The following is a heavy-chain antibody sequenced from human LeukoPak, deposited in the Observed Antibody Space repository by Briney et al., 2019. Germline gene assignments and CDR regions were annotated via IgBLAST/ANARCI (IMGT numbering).Heavy chain of an antibody. J-gene: IGHJ4*02. D-gene: IGHD6-19*01. CDR2: ISGSGGST. V-gene: IGHV3-23*01. Sequence: PGGSLRLSCAASGFTFSSYAMSWVRQAPGKGLEWVSAISGSGGSTYYADSVKGRFTISRDNSKNTLYLQMNSLRAEDTAVYYCAKDGRGPVAGTWGYYFDYWGQGTLVTVSS. CDR3: AKDGRGPVAGTWGYYFDY. CDR1: GFTFSSYA.